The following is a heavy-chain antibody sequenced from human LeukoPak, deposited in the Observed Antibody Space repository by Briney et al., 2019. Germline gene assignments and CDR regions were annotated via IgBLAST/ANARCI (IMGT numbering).Heavy chain of an antibody. J-gene: IGHJ4*02. V-gene: IGHV3-21*01. CDR2: ISSSSSHI. D-gene: IGHD2-2*02. Sequence: GGSLRLSCAVSGFTLSSYSMNWVRQAPGRGLEWVSSISSSSSHIYYADSVKGRFTISRDNAKNSLYLQMNSLRAEDTAVYYCANTILTGALWGQGTLVTVSS. CDR3: ANTILTGAL. CDR1: GFTLSSYS.